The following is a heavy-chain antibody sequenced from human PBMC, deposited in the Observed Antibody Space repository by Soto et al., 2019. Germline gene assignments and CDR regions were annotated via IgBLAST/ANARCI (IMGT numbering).Heavy chain of an antibody. CDR3: ARGMAARDENYYYYYGMDV. Sequence: PGGSLRHTCAEAEFTYSGDGLNRKRQAPGKGLEWVAVIWYDGSNKYYADSVKGRFTISRDNSKNTLYLQMNSLRAEDTAVYYCARGMAARDENYYYYYGMDVWGQGTTVTVSS. CDR1: EFTYSGDG. CDR2: IWYDGSNK. J-gene: IGHJ6*02. V-gene: IGHV3-33*01. D-gene: IGHD6-6*01.